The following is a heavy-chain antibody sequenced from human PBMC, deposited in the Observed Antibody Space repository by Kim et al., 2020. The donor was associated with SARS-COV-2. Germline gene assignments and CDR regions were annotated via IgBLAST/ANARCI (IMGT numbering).Heavy chain of an antibody. D-gene: IGHD4-17*01. Sequence: LKSRVTISVDTSKNQFSLKLSSVIAADTAVYYCARSTTVTTFYYYYYGMDVWGQGTTVTVS. CDR3: ARSTTVTTFYYYYYGMDV. V-gene: IGHV4-34*01. J-gene: IGHJ6*02.